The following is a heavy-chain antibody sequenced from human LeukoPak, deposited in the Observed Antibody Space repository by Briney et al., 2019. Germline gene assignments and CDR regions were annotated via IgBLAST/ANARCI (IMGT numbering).Heavy chain of an antibody. V-gene: IGHV4-31*03. CDR2: IYYSGST. CDR1: GGSISSGGYY. D-gene: IGHD3-22*01. Sequence: SETLSLTCTVSGGSISSGGYYWSWIRQHPGKGLEWIGYIYYSGSTYYNPSLKSRVTISVDTSKKQFSLKLSSVTAADTAVYYCASVFGSYYDSSGYYNYEYFQHWGQGTLVTVSS. J-gene: IGHJ1*01. CDR3: ASVFGSYYDSSGYYNYEYFQH.